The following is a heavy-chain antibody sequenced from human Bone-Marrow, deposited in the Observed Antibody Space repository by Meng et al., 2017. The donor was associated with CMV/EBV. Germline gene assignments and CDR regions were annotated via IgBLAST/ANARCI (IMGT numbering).Heavy chain of an antibody. CDR1: GFTFSSYA. CDR2: ISYDGSNK. D-gene: IGHD5-18*01. V-gene: IGHV3-30-3*01. CDR3: ARPNTARGYSDAFDI. Sequence: GESLKISCAASGFTFSSYAMHWVRQAPGKGLEWVAVISYDGSNKYYADSVKGRFTISRDNSKNTLYLQMNGLRAEDTAVYYCARPNTARGYSDAFDIWGQGTMVTVSS. J-gene: IGHJ3*02.